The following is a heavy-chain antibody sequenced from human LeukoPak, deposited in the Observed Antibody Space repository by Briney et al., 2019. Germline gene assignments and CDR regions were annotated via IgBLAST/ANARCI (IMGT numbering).Heavy chain of an antibody. J-gene: IGHJ4*02. CDR3: ARHRVTIFGVVTYFDY. D-gene: IGHD3-3*01. CDR1: GGSISSSSYY. V-gene: IGHV4-39*01. CDR2: IYYSGST. Sequence: TLPLTXTVSGGSISSSSYYWGWLRQPPGKGLEWIGSIYYSGSTYYNPSLKSPVPISVDTSRNQFSLKLSSVTAADTAVYYCARHRVTIFGVVTYFDYWGQGTLVTVSS.